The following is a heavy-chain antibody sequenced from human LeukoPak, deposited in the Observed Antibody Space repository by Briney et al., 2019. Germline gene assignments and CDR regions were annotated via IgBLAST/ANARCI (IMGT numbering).Heavy chain of an antibody. Sequence: ASVKVSCKASGYTFTSYGISWVRPAPGQGLEWMGWISAYNGNTNYAQKLQGRVTMTTDTSTSTAYMELRSLRSDDTAVYYCARVGPLYCSGGSCYPYYFDYWGQGTLVTVSS. CDR3: ARVGPLYCSGGSCYPYYFDY. J-gene: IGHJ4*02. D-gene: IGHD2-15*01. CDR1: GYTFTSYG. CDR2: ISAYNGNT. V-gene: IGHV1-18*01.